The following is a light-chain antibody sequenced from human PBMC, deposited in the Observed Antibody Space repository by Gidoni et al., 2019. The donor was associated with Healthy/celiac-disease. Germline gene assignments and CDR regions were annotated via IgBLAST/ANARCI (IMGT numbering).Light chain of an antibody. CDR3: QQDYSTPIT. J-gene: IGKJ5*01. CDR1: QTVLYSSNNQNY. Sequence: DIVMTQSSTSLAVSLGERAPINCKSSQTVLYSSNNQNYLDWYPQKPGQPPKLLIYWDSTRESGVPDRFSGSGSGTDFTLNISRLEAEDVAVYYCQQDYSTPITFGQGTRLEIK. CDR2: WDS. V-gene: IGKV4-1*01.